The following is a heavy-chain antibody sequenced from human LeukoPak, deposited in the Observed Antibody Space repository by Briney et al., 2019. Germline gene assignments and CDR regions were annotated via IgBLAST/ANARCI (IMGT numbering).Heavy chain of an antibody. CDR3: ASLTYYDFWSGYSQH. CDR1: GGSISSGSYY. D-gene: IGHD3-3*01. Sequence: SETLSLTCTVSGGSISSGSYYWSWIRQPAGKGLEWIGRIYTSGSTNYNPSLKSRVTISVDTSKNQFSLKLSSVTAADTAVYYCASLTYYDFWSGYSQHWGQGTLVTVSS. CDR2: IYTSGST. V-gene: IGHV4-61*02. J-gene: IGHJ1*01.